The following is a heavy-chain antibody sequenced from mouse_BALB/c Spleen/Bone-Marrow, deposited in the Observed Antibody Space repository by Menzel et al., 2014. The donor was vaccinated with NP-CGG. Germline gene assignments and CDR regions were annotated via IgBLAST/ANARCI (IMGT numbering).Heavy chain of an antibody. Sequence: VQLQQSGAELVRPGTSVKVSCKASGYAFTNYLIEWVKQRPGQGLEWIGVINPGSGGTNYNEKFKGKATLTADKSSSTAYMQLSSLTSEDSAVYYCARKDYDSFFDYWGQGTTLTVSS. CDR2: INPGSGGT. CDR3: ARKDYDSFFDY. V-gene: IGHV1-54*01. CDR1: GYAFTNYL. J-gene: IGHJ2*01. D-gene: IGHD2-4*01.